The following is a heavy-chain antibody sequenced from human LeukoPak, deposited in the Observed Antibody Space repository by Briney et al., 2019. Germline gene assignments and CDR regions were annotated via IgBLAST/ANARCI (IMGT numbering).Heavy chain of an antibody. D-gene: IGHD2-15*01. CDR2: IYYSGST. Sequence: SETLSLTCIVSGGSISSGDYYWSWIRQPPGKGLEWIGYIYYSGSTYYNPSLKSRVTISVDTSKNQFSLKLSSVTAADTAVYYCARVGSWVVVAATRNYYYYGMDVWGQGTTVTVSS. J-gene: IGHJ6*02. V-gene: IGHV4-30-4*01. CDR3: ARVGSWVVVAATRNYYYYGMDV. CDR1: GGSISSGDYY.